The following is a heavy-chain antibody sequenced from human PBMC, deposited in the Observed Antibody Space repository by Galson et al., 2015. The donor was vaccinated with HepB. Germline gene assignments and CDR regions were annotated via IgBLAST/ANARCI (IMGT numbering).Heavy chain of an antibody. CDR2: IDWDDDK. Sequence: PALVKPTQTLTLTCTFSGFSLSTSGMCVSWIRQPPGKALEWLARIDWDDDKYYSTSLKTRLTISKDTSKNQVVLTMTNMDPVDTATYYCARTPYYYDSSGYYLYYFDYWGQGTLVTVSS. V-gene: IGHV2-70*11. J-gene: IGHJ4*02. CDR3: ARTPYYYDSSGYYLYYFDY. CDR1: GFSLSTSGMC. D-gene: IGHD3-22*01.